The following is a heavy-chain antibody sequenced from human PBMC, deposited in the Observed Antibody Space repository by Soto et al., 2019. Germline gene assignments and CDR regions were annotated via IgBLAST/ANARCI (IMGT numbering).Heavy chain of an antibody. Sequence: GGSLRLSCAASGFTFSSYGMHWVRQAPGKGLEWVAVIWYDGSNKYYADSVKGRFTISRDNSKNTLYLQMNSLRAEDTAVYYCARDKGDYAVDYWGQGTLVTVSS. V-gene: IGHV3-33*01. CDR3: ARDKGDYAVDY. D-gene: IGHD4-17*01. J-gene: IGHJ4*02. CDR2: IWYDGSNK. CDR1: GFTFSSYG.